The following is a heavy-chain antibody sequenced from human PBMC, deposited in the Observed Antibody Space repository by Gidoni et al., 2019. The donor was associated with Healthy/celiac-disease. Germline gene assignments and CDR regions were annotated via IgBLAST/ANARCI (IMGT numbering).Heavy chain of an antibody. CDR1: GFTFSSYS. D-gene: IGHD2-21*02. CDR2: ISSSSSYI. V-gene: IGHV3-21*01. CDR3: ARGSGGDWYDYDAFDI. J-gene: IGHJ3*02. Sequence: EVQLVESGGGLVKRGGSLRLSCAASGFTFSSYSMNLVRQAPGKGLDRDSSISSSSSYIYYADSVRGRFTISRDNAKNSLYLQMNSLRAEDTAVYYCARGSGGDWYDYDAFDIWGQGTMVTVSS.